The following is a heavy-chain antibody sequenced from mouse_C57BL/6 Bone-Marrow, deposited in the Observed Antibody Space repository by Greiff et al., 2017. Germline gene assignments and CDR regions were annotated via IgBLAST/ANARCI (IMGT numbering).Heavy chain of an antibody. D-gene: IGHD1-1*01. CDR3: ARPVITTVVARGFAY. CDR1: GFTFSSYG. Sequence: EVKLVESGGDLVKPGGSLKLSCAASGFTFSSYGMSWVRQTPDKRLEWVATISSGGSYTYYPDSVKGRFTISRDNAKNTLYLQMSSLKAEDTAIYYCARPVITTVVARGFAYWGQGTLVTVSA. J-gene: IGHJ3*01. V-gene: IGHV5-6*01. CDR2: ISSGGSYT.